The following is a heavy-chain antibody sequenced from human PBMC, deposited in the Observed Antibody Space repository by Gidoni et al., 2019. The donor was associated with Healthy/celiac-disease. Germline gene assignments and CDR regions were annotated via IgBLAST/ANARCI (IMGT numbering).Heavy chain of an antibody. J-gene: IGHJ6*02. V-gene: IGHV1-69*17. D-gene: IGHD3-3*01. CDR1: GGTFSSYA. Sequence: QVQLVQSGAEVKKPGSSVKVSCKASGGTFSSYAISWVRQAPGQGLEWMGGIIPIFGIANYAQKFQGRVTITADKSTSTAYMELSSLRSEDTAVYYCAVTIFGVVTLPYYYYGMDVWGQGTTVTVSS. CDR3: AVTIFGVVTLPYYYYGMDV. CDR2: IIPIFGIA.